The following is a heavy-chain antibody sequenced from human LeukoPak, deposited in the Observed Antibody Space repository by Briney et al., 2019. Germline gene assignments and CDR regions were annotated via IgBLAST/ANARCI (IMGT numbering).Heavy chain of an antibody. D-gene: IGHD5-24*01. V-gene: IGHV3-7*01. CDR1: GFTFSSYW. Sequence: GGSLRLSCAASGFTFSSYWMSWVRLAPGKGLEWVANIKGDGSEKWYADSVKGRFTISRDNAQNSVHLQMNSLRAADTAVYHCARDEYRSRWLHPWGQGTLVTVTS. J-gene: IGHJ5*02. CDR2: IKGDGSEK. CDR3: ARDEYRSRWLHP.